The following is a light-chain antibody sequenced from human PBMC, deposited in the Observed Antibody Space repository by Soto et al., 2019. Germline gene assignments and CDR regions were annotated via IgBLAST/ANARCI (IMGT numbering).Light chain of an antibody. CDR2: GAS. Sequence: EIVWTQPPGTLSLSPGERATLSCRASQSVSSYLAWYQQKPGQAPRLLIYGASSRATGIPDRFRGSGSGTDFTLTISRLEPEDFAVYSCQQSGSSLTFGGGSKAEI. CDR1: QSVSSY. V-gene: IGKV3-20*01. CDR3: QQSGSSLT. J-gene: IGKJ4*01.